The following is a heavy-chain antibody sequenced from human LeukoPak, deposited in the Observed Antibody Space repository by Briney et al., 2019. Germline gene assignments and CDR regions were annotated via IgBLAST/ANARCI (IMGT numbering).Heavy chain of an antibody. CDR2: ISSSGSNI. J-gene: IGHJ4*02. Sequence: AGGSLRLSCVASGFTFGDYYMNWIRQAPGKGLECVSYISSSGSNIYHADSVKGRFTISRDNAKNSLYLQMNSLRAEGTAVYYCARGVRLDTRNECRLDYWGQGTLVTVSS. V-gene: IGHV3-11*01. CDR1: GFTFGDYY. D-gene: IGHD3-10*01. CDR3: ARGVRLDTRNECRLDY.